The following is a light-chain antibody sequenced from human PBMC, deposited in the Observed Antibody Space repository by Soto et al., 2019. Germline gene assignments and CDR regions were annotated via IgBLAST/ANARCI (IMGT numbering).Light chain of an antibody. Sequence: SYELTQPPSFSVAPGQTARITCGGNNIGRKSVQWYQQRPGQAPVLVVYDDSDRPSGIPERFSGSNSGNTATLTISRVESGDEGDFYCQVWDRSFDPSFGGGTKLTVL. CDR3: QVWDRSFDPS. J-gene: IGLJ2*01. V-gene: IGLV3-21*02. CDR1: NIGRKS. CDR2: DDS.